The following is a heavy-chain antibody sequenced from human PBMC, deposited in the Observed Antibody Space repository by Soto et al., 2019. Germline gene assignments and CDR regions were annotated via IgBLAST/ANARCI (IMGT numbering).Heavy chain of an antibody. CDR3: ARSLDPYYYYYYMDV. J-gene: IGHJ6*03. Sequence: ASVKVSCKASGYTFTSYAMHWVRQAPGQGLEWMGWINAGNGNTKYSQKFQGRVTITRDTSASTAYMELSSLRSEDTAVYYCARSLDPYYYYYYMDVWGKGTTVTVSS. CDR1: GYTFTSYA. V-gene: IGHV1-3*01. CDR2: INAGNGNT.